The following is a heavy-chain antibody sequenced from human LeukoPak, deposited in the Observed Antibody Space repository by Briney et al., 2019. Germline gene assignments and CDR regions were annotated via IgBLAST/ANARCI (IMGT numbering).Heavy chain of an antibody. CDR1: GFTFSSYW. Sequence: GGSLRLSCAASGFTFSSYWMSWVRQAPGKGLEWVANIKQDGSEKYYVDSVKGRFTISRDNAKNSLYLQMNSLRAEDTAVYYCARDNDSGYYYYYYGMDVWGQGTTVTVSS. J-gene: IGHJ6*02. D-gene: IGHD3-22*01. CDR2: IKQDGSEK. CDR3: ARDNDSGYYYYYYGMDV. V-gene: IGHV3-7*01.